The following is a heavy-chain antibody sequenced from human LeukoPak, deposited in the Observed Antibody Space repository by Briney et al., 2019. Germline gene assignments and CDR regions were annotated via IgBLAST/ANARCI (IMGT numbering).Heavy chain of an antibody. J-gene: IGHJ2*01. Sequence: SETLSLTCTVSGGSISNYYWSWVRQPPGKGLEWIGYIYYSGSTTYNPSLKSRVTISADTSKNQFSLKLNAVTAADTAVYYCARRTYFDLWGRGTLVTVSS. CDR1: GGSISNYY. V-gene: IGHV4-59*08. CDR2: IYYSGST. CDR3: ARRTYFDL.